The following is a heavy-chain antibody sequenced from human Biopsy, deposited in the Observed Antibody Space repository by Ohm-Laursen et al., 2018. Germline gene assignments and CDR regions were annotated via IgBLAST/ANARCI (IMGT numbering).Heavy chain of an antibody. Sequence: SLRLSCAASGFTFSRYAMNWVRQAPGKGLEWVSTISGSGGSTYYADSVKGRFTISRDASKDTLYLLMNSLRAEDTAMYYCAKGGYCTTTSCYMDVDYWGQGTLVTVSS. CDR1: GFTFSRYA. D-gene: IGHD2-2*02. J-gene: IGHJ4*02. CDR3: AKGGYCTTTSCYMDVDY. CDR2: ISGSGGST. V-gene: IGHV3-23*01.